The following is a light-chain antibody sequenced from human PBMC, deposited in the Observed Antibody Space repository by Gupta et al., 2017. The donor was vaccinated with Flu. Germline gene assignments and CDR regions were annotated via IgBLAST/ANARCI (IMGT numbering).Light chain of an antibody. Sequence: QSALTQPASVSGTPGQSITISCTGTRNDIGSFNYVSWYQQHPGKAPRLIIFEVTGRPSGVSDRFSASKSGSVASLTISGLQSEDEADYFCSSYTTDSTRVFGTGTTVTVL. J-gene: IGLJ1*01. CDR1: RNDIGSFNY. CDR3: SSYTTDSTRV. V-gene: IGLV2-14*01. CDR2: EVT.